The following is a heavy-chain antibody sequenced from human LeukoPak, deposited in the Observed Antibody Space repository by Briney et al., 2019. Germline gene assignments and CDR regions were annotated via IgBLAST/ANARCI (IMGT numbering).Heavy chain of an antibody. V-gene: IGHV4-61*02. Sequence: SQTLSLTCTVSGGSISSSTYSWTWIRQPAGKGLEWIGRIHSSGSTHYNPSLKSRVTISVDTSKNHFSLNLSSVTAADTAVYFCARGVLDTAMVRFVYWGQGTLVTVSS. CDR2: IHSSGST. D-gene: IGHD5-18*01. CDR1: GGSISSSTYS. J-gene: IGHJ4*02. CDR3: ARGVLDTAMVRFVY.